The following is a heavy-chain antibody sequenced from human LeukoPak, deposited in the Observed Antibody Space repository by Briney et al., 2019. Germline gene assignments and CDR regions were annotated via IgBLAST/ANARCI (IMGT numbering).Heavy chain of an antibody. Sequence: SETLSLTCTVSGGSISGYFWTWIRQPAGKELEWIGRVYTSGTTYYNPSLESRVTISLDTFNNQFSLRVTSVTAADTAIYYCARGTEKTGSSGYYSFEHWGRGLLVTVSS. CDR2: VYTSGTT. D-gene: IGHD3-22*01. V-gene: IGHV4-4*07. CDR1: GGSISGYF. CDR3: ARGTEKTGSSGYYSFEH. J-gene: IGHJ4*02.